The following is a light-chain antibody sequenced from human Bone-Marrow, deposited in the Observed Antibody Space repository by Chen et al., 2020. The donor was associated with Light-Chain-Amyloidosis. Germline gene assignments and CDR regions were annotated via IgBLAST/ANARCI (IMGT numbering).Light chain of an antibody. J-gene: IGLJ2*01. CDR3: HSRDSSAKQLA. CDR2: GKN. V-gene: IGLV3-19*01. CDR1: SLRDYH. Sequence: SSELTQDPAVSVALGQTVRIACHGDSLRDYHTSWYQQRPGQAPVLVIYGKNNRPSEIPARFSGSSSGNTASLTITGAQAEDEADYFCHSRDSSAKQLAFGGGTKLTVL.